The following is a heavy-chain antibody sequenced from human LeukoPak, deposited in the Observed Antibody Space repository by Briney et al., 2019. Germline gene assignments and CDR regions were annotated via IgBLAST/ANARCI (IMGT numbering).Heavy chain of an antibody. CDR3: VRRRGGNNYYFDY. CDR1: GGSFSGYY. J-gene: IGHJ4*02. CDR2: IYYSGST. D-gene: IGHD4-23*01. Sequence: SSETLSLTCAVYGGSFSGYYWSWIRQPPGKGLEWIGYIYYSGSTYYNPSLKSRVTISVDTSKNQFSLKLSSVTAADTAIYYCVRRRGGNNYYFDYWGQGTLVTVSS. V-gene: IGHV4-59*12.